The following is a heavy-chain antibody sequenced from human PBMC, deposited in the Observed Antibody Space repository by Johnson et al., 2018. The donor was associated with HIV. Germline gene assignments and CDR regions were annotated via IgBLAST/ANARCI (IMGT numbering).Heavy chain of an antibody. Sequence: QVQLVESGGGLVKPGGSLKLSCATSGFTFSDYYMSWIRQAPGKGLEWLSYISSSGTTVYYADSVKGRFSISRDNAKHSLYLQMDSLRAEDTAVYYCAREGSGGWGRKRGPVKADAFDIWGQGTMVTVSS. J-gene: IGHJ3*02. D-gene: IGHD1-26*01. CDR2: ISSSGTTV. CDR1: GFTFSDYY. CDR3: AREGSGGWGRKRGPVKADAFDI. V-gene: IGHV3-11*04.